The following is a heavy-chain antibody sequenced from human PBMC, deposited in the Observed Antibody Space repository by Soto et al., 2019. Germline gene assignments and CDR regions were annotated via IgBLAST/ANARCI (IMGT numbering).Heavy chain of an antibody. CDR1: GFTFSSYG. J-gene: IGHJ6*02. D-gene: IGHD1-26*01. CDR2: ISYDGSNK. Sequence: QVQLVESGGGVVQPGRSLRLSCAASGFTFSSYGMHWVRQAPGKGLEWVAVISYDGSNKYYADSLKGRFTISSDNSKNTLYLQMNSLRAEDTAVYYCANGYAQFGGSNTDYYYYGMDVWGQGTTVAVSS. V-gene: IGHV3-30*18. CDR3: ANGYAQFGGSNTDYYYYGMDV.